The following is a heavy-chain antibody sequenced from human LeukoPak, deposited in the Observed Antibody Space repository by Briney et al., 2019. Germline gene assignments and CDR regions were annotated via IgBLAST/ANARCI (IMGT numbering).Heavy chain of an antibody. CDR1: GFTFSSYA. J-gene: IGHJ3*02. V-gene: IGHV3-30-3*01. D-gene: IGHD4-17*01. Sequence: QPGGSLRLSCAASGFTFSSYAMHWVRQAPGKGLEWVAVISYDGSNKYYADSVKGRFTISRDNSKNTLYPQMNSLRAEDTAVYYCARTEYGDYYGMSAFDIWGQGTMVTVSS. CDR2: ISYDGSNK. CDR3: ARTEYGDYYGMSAFDI.